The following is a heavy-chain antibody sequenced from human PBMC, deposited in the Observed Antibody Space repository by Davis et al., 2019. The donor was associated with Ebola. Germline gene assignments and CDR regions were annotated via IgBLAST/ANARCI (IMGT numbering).Heavy chain of an antibody. CDR2: ISRSGSTI. CDR1: GFTFSSYS. CDR3: AKDFGSYYDFWSGYPNYYYYGMDV. V-gene: IGHV3-48*04. J-gene: IGHJ6*02. D-gene: IGHD3-3*01. Sequence: GGSLRLSCAASGFTFSSYSMNWVRQAPGKGLEWVSYISRSGSTIYYADSVKGRLTISRDNARNTLYLQMNSLRAEDTAVYYCAKDFGSYYDFWSGYPNYYYYGMDVWGQGTTVTVSS.